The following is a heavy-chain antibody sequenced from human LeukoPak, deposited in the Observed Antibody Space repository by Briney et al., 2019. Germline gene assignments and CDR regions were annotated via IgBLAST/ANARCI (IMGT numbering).Heavy chain of an antibody. D-gene: IGHD3-10*01. CDR2: IYYSGST. CDR1: GVSISSGGYY. V-gene: IGHV4-31*03. J-gene: IGHJ5*02. CDR3: ARAPAVIAPNWFDP. Sequence: SQTLSLTCTVSGVSISSGGYYWSWIRQHPGKGLEWIGYIYYSGSTYYNPSLKSRVTISVDTSKNQFSLKLSSVTAADTAVYYCARAPAVIAPNWFDPWGQGTLVTVSS.